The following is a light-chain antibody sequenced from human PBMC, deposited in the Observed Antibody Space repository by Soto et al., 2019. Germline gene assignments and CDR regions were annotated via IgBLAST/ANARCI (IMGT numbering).Light chain of an antibody. V-gene: IGLV2-23*02. CDR3: CSYAGTYV. CDR1: SSDVGSYNL. J-gene: IGLJ1*01. CDR2: EVS. Sequence: QSALTQPASVSGSPGQSITISCTGTSSDVGSYNLVSWYQHHPGKAPKLMIFEVSKRPSGVSNRFSGSKSGNTASLTISGLHAEDEAEYYCCSYAGTYVFGTGTKLTVL.